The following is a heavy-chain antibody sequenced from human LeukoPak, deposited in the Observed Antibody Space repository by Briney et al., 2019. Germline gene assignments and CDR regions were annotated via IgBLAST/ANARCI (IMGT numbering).Heavy chain of an antibody. CDR2: ISTSSSYI. Sequence: GGSLRLSCAASGFTLSSYSMNWVRQAPGKGLEWVSFISTSSSYIHNADSVKGRFTISRDNAENSLYLQMNSLRAEDTAVYYCARAAIAAARIYYYMDVWGKGTTVTVPS. J-gene: IGHJ6*03. D-gene: IGHD6-13*01. CDR1: GFTLSSYS. CDR3: ARAAIAAARIYYYMDV. V-gene: IGHV3-21*01.